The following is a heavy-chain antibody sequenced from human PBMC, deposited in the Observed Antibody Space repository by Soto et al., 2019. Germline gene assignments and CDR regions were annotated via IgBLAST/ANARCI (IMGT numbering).Heavy chain of an antibody. J-gene: IGHJ4*02. CDR1: GGTFSSHS. CDR3: AREVGYGDFSAAMLD. Sequence: VQLMQSGAEVKKPGSSVKVSCKASGGTFSSHSINWVRQAPGQGLEWMGGIITLFGTSNYAQNFQGRVTITAVQPTSTAYMELNSLTSDDTAVYYCAREVGYGDFSAAMLDWGQGTLVTVSS. V-gene: IGHV1-69*01. D-gene: IGHD2-21*02. CDR2: IITLFGTS.